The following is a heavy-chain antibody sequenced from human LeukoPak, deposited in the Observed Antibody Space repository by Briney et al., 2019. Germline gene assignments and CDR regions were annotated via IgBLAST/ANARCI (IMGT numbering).Heavy chain of an antibody. D-gene: IGHD5-18*01. V-gene: IGHV4-59*01. J-gene: IGHJ5*02. CDR1: GGSISSYY. Sequence: SETLSLTCTVSGGSISSYYWSWVRQPPGKGLEWMGYIYYSGSTNYNPSLKSRVTISVDTSKNQFSLKLSSVTAADPAVYYCARGWIQLWSPTIFNWFDPWGQGTLVTVSS. CDR3: ARGWIQLWSPTIFNWFDP. CDR2: IYYSGST.